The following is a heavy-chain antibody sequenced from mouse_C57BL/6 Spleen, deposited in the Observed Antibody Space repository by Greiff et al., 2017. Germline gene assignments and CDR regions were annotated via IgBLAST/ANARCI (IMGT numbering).Heavy chain of an antibody. V-gene: IGHV1-82*01. J-gene: IGHJ4*01. CDR3: ARHYYGSSYGNYYAMDY. Sequence: VQGVESGPELVKPGASVKISCKASGYAFSSSWMNWVKQRPGKGLEWIGRIYPGDGDTNYNGKFKGKATLTADKSSSTAYMQLSSLTSEDSAVYFCARHYYGSSYGNYYAMDYWGQGTSVTVSS. CDR1: GYAFSSSW. D-gene: IGHD1-1*01. CDR2: IYPGDGDT.